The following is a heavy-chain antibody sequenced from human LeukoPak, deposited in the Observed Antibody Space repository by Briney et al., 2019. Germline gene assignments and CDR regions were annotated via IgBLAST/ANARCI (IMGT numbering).Heavy chain of an antibody. J-gene: IGHJ5*02. CDR2: ITSNGGST. D-gene: IGHD1-26*01. V-gene: IGHV3-64D*08. CDR3: VTVGMTSIWSYLRFDP. Sequence: GGSLRLSCSACGFIFSTNSMHWVRQARGKGLEFGSAITSNGGSTYYADVVKGRFTISRDNSKNTLYLQMSSLRAEDTAVYYCVTVGMTSIWSYLRFDPRGQGTLVSVSS. CDR1: GFIFSTNS.